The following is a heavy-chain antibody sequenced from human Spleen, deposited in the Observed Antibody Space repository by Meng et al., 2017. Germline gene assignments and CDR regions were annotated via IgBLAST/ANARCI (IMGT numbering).Heavy chain of an antibody. CDR1: GFTFSNYA. CDR2: ISATGGST. CDR3: AVLEGG. D-gene: IGHD1-1*01. V-gene: IGHV3-23*01. Sequence: GGSLRLSCAASGFTFSNYAMSWVRQAPGKGLEWVSDISATGGSTYYADSVQGRFTVSRDNSKNTLYLQMNSLRAEDTAVYYCAVLEGGWGQGTLVTVSS. J-gene: IGHJ4*02.